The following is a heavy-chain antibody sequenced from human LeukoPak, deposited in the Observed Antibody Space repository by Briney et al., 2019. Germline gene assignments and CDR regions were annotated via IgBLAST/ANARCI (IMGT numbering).Heavy chain of an antibody. D-gene: IGHD2-15*01. V-gene: IGHV4-34*01. CDR1: GGSISTYY. CDR3: ARRFRRCSGGSCYSYDY. Sequence: SETLSLTCTVSGGSISTYYWSWIRQPPGKGLEWIGEINHSGSTNYNPSLKSRVTISVDTSKNQFSLKLSSVTAADTAVYYCARRFRRCSGGSCYSYDYWGQGTLVTVSS. CDR2: INHSGST. J-gene: IGHJ4*02.